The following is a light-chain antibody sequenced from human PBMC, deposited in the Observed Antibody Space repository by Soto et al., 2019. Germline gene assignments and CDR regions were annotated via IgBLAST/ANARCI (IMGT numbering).Light chain of an antibody. J-gene: IGKJ1*01. CDR1: QSVSSY. V-gene: IGKV3-11*01. CDR2: DAS. CDR3: QQRRYWPVT. Sequence: EIVLTQSPAILSISPGERATLSCRASQSVSSYFAWYQQKPGQAPRLLIYDASNRATGVPARFSGSGSGTDFTLTISSLEPEDFAVYYCQQRRYWPVTFGQGTKVEIK.